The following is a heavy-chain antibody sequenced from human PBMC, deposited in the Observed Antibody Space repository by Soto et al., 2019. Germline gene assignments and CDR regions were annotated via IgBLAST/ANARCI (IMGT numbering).Heavy chain of an antibody. J-gene: IGHJ3*02. D-gene: IGHD3-22*01. CDR3: ARDFYDSSGEI. V-gene: IGHV3-30-3*01. Sequence: QVQLVESGGGVVQPGRSLRLSCAASGFAFSTYAMYWVRLAPGKGLEWVAGISYNGDNKYYADSVRGRIIISRDNSKNTLDLQMNGLRAEDTAVYYCARDFYDSSGEIWGQGTMVTVSS. CDR1: GFAFSTYA. CDR2: ISYNGDNK.